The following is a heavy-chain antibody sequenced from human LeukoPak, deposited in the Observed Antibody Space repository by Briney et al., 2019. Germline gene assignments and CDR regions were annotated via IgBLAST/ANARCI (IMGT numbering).Heavy chain of an antibody. D-gene: IGHD2-2*01. CDR3: ARKVPLGGYCSSTSCYRPNWFDP. Sequence: ASVKVSCKASGYTFTSYAMNWVRQAPGQGLEWMGWINTNTGNPTYAQGFTGRFVFSLDTSVSTAYLQISSLKAEDTAVYYRARKVPLGGYCSSTSCYRPNWFDPWGQGILVTVSS. J-gene: IGHJ5*02. V-gene: IGHV7-4-1*02. CDR2: INTNTGNP. CDR1: GYTFTSYA.